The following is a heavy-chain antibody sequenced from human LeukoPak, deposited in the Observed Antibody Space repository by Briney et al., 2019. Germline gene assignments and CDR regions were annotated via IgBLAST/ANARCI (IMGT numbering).Heavy chain of an antibody. J-gene: IGHJ5*01. CDR2: IYYSGTT. Sequence: SQTLSLTCTVSNCSINSGGFYWSWVRQHPGKGLVWIGCIYYSGTTYYNPSLKRLLIMTVDTWKKQFSLKLSSGAAADTAFYYCARDEDGYNSLESWGQGTLVTVSS. CDR1: NCSINSGGFY. D-gene: IGHD5-24*01. CDR3: ARDEDGYNSLES. V-gene: IGHV4-31*01.